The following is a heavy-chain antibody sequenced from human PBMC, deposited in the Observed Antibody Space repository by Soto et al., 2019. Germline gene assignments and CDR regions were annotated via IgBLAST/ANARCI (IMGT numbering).Heavy chain of an antibody. V-gene: IGHV3-74*01. CDR2: ISTDGIRT. J-gene: IGHJ6*02. D-gene: IGHD6-13*01. CDR1: GFTFSNYW. CDR3: ATYSPGLDV. Sequence: GGSLRLSCAASGFTFSNYWMHWVRQAPGKGLVWVSHISTDGIRTNYADSVKGRFTISRDNAKNTLYLQMNSLRVEDTAVYYCATYSPGLDVWGQGSTVTVSS.